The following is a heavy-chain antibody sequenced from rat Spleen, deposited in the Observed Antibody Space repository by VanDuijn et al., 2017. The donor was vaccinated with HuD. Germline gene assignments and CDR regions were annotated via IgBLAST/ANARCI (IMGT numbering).Heavy chain of an antibody. CDR3: GSDDGSYYHY. CDR1: GFTFSTAW. Sequence: EVQVLESGGGLVQPGNSLKLSCATSGFTFSTAWMYWYRQFPEKRLEWVARIKAKSNNYATDYTESVKGRFTISRDDSKSSIYLQMNNLKEGDTAIYYCGSDDGSYYHYWGQGVMVTVSS. D-gene: IGHD1-12*02. CDR2: IKAKSNNYAT. V-gene: IGHV6-6*01. J-gene: IGHJ2*01.